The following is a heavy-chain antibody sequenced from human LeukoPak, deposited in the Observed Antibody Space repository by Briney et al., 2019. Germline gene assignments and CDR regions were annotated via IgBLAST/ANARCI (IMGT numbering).Heavy chain of an antibody. CDR2: IIPIFGTA. CDR3: AIAYGSGNYYHDY. D-gene: IGHD3-10*01. CDR1: GGTFSSYA. Sequence: RASVKVSCKASGGTFSSYAISWVRQAPGQGLEWMGGIIPIFGTANYAQKFQGRVTITTDESTSTAYMELSSLRSEDTAVYYCAIAYGSGNYYHDYWGQGTLVTVSS. J-gene: IGHJ4*02. V-gene: IGHV1-69*05.